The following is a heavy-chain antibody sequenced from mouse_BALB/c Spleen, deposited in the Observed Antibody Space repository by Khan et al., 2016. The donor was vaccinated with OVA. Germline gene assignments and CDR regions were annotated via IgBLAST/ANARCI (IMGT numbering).Heavy chain of an antibody. V-gene: IGHV5-9-3*01. J-gene: IGHJ3*01. CDR1: GFTFSTYA. Sequence: EVELVDSGGGLVKPGGSLKLSCAASGFTFSTYAMSWVRQTPEKRLEWVATISSDGDYTYFPDNVTGRFTISRDNAKNTLCLQMTSLRSEDTAMYYCARSPYGNFAYWGQGTLVTVSA. D-gene: IGHD2-1*01. CDR3: ARSPYGNFAY. CDR2: ISSDGDYT.